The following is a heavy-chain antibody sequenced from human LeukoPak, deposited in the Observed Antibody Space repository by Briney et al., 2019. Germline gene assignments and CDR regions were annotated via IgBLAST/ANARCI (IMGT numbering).Heavy chain of an antibody. CDR3: AKSYSGSYDNYFDY. CDR1: EFTFSSYA. J-gene: IGHJ4*02. V-gene: IGHV3-23*01. D-gene: IGHD1-26*01. CDR2: ISGSGGGT. Sequence: GGSLRLSCAASEFTFSSYAMNWVRQAPGKGLEWVSAISGSGGGTYYADSVKGRFTISRDNSKNILYLQMNSLRAEDTALYYCAKSYSGSYDNYFDYWGQGTLVIVSS.